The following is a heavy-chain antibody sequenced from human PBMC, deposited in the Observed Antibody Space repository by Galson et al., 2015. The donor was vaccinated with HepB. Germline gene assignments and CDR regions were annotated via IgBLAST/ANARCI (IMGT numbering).Heavy chain of an antibody. D-gene: IGHD6-19*01. CDR1: GGSISSYY. Sequence: QVQLQESGPGLVKPSETLSLTCTVSGGSISSYYWSWIRQPPGKGLEWIGYIYYSGSTKYNPSLKSRVTISADTSKNQFSLKLSSVTAADTAVYYCARGLFGYSSGWSMTWGQGTLVTVSS. J-gene: IGHJ5*02. V-gene: IGHV4-59*01. CDR3: ARGLFGYSSGWSMT. CDR2: IYYSGST.